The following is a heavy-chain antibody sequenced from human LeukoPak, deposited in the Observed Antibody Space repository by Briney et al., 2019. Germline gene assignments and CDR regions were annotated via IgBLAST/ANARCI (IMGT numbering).Heavy chain of an antibody. J-gene: IGHJ4*02. CDR3: ARSGPYDFWSGYYREGYFDY. CDR2: ISAYNGNT. Sequence: RASVKVSCKASGYTFTSYGISWVRQAPGQGLEWMGWISAYNGNTNYAQKLQGRVTMTTDTSTSTAYMELRSLRSDDTAVYYCARSGPYDFWSGYYREGYFDYWGQGTLVTVSS. D-gene: IGHD3-3*01. V-gene: IGHV1-18*01. CDR1: GYTFTSYG.